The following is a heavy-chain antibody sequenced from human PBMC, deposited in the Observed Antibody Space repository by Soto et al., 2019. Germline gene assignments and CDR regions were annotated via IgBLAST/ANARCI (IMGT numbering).Heavy chain of an antibody. J-gene: IGHJ4*02. Sequence: QVQLVQSGAEVKKPGASVKVSCKASGYTFTSYGISWVRQAPGQGLEWMGWISAYNGNTNYAQKLQGRVTMTTDTPRGTAKGELRCGRSRDPAVYYCASEGGARGDTDYWGQGTLVTVSS. CDR1: GYTFTSYG. V-gene: IGHV1-18*04. CDR3: ASEGGARGDTDY. CDR2: ISAYNGNT. D-gene: IGHD3-16*01.